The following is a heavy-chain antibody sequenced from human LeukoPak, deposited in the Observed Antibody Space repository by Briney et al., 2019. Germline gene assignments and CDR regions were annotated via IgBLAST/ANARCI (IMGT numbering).Heavy chain of an antibody. CDR1: GFTFSSFW. V-gene: IGHV3-48*01. CDR2: ISSSSSTI. Sequence: GALRLSCAASGFTFSSFWMSWVRQAPGKGLEWVSYISSSSSTIYYADSVKGRFTISRDNAKNSLYLQMNSLRAEDTAVYYCARDDPRSDAFDIWGQGTMVTVSS. J-gene: IGHJ3*02. CDR3: ARDDPRSDAFDI.